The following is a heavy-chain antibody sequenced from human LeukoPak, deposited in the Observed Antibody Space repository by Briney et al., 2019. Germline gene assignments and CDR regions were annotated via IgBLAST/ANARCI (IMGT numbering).Heavy chain of an antibody. CDR3: AKDSGYSFGFDY. Sequence: GGSLRLSCAASGFTFSSYAITWVRQAPGKGLEWVSTISGSAVSTYYADSVKGRFTISRDNSKNTVYLQTNTLRAEDTAVYYCAKDSGYSFGFDYWGQGTLVTVSS. CDR2: ISGSAVST. D-gene: IGHD5-18*01. V-gene: IGHV3-23*01. CDR1: GFTFSSYA. J-gene: IGHJ4*02.